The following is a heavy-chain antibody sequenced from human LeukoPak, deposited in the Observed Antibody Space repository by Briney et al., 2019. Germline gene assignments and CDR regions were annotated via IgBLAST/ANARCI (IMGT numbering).Heavy chain of an antibody. Sequence: SETLSLTCTVSGGSISSSSYYWGWIRQPPGKGLEWIGSIYYSGSTYFNPSLKSRVTISVDTSKNQFSLKLSSVTAADTAVYYCARQRSYRIAAAGATANWFDPWGQGTLVTVSS. CDR3: ARQRSYRIAAAGATANWFDP. V-gene: IGHV4-39*01. CDR2: IYYSGST. CDR1: GGSISSSSYY. D-gene: IGHD6-13*01. J-gene: IGHJ5*02.